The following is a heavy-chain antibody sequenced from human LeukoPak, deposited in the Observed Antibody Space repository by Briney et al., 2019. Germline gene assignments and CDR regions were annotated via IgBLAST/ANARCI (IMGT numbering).Heavy chain of an antibody. CDR1: GYTFTGYY. V-gene: IGHV1-2*02. CDR3: ARGIVPAAVPPYFDF. CDR2: INPSSGDT. Sequence: GASVKVSCKTSGYTFTGYYIHWVRQAPGQGLEWMGWINPSSGDTKYAQKFRGRVTMTTDTSIRTAYMELSRLRSGDTAVYYCARGIVPAAVPPYFDFWGQGSLVTASS. J-gene: IGHJ4*02. D-gene: IGHD2-2*01.